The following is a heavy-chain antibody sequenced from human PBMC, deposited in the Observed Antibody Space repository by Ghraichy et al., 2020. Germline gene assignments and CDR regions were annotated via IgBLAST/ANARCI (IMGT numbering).Heavy chain of an antibody. Sequence: SETLSLTCTVSGGSISSGGYYWSWIRQHPGKGLEWIGYIYYSGSTYYNPSLKSRVTISVDTSKNQFSLKLSSVTAADTAVYYCARVGGCSSTSCYKGGLWFDPWGQGTLVTVSS. J-gene: IGHJ5*02. D-gene: IGHD2-2*02. V-gene: IGHV4-31*03. CDR3: ARVGGCSSTSCYKGGLWFDP. CDR2: IYYSGST. CDR1: GGSISSGGYY.